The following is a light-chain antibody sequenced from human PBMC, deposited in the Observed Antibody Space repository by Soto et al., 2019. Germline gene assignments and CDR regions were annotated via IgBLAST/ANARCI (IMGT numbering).Light chain of an antibody. CDR1: SSNIGSNT. J-gene: IGLJ2*01. V-gene: IGLV1-44*01. CDR2: SNY. CDR3: VAWDDSLNGYVV. Sequence: QSVLTQPPSASGTPGQRVTISCSGSSSNIGSNTVNWYQQLPGTAPKLVIYSNYQRPSGVPDRFSGSKSGTSASLAISGLQSEDEADYYCVAWDDSLNGYVVFGGGTKLTVL.